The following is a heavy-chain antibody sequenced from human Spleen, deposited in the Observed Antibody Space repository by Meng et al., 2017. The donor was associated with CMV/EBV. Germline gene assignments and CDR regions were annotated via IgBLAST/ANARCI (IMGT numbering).Heavy chain of an antibody. CDR1: GFTFNINW. J-gene: IGHJ4*02. D-gene: IGHD3-10*01. CDR2: INQNGDEK. Sequence: GGSLRLSCAGSGFTFNINWKTWVRQAPGKGLEWVANINQNGDEKYYVDSVKGRFTISRDNSKNTLYLQMNSLRAEDTAVYYCARDGSTMVRGVRGDDYFDYWGQGTLVTVSS. V-gene: IGHV3-7*01. CDR3: ARDGSTMVRGVRGDDYFDY.